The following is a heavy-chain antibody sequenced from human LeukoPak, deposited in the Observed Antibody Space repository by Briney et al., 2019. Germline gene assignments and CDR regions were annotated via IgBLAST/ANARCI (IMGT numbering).Heavy chain of an antibody. CDR1: GFTFTTYA. Sequence: PGGSLRLSCAASGFTFTTYAMNWVRQAPGKGLEWVSAISGSGGSTYYADSVKGRFTISRDNSKNTLYLQMNSLRAEDTAVYYCAKELIQLWLQGQFDYWGQGTLVTVSS. V-gene: IGHV3-23*01. D-gene: IGHD5-18*01. CDR2: ISGSGGST. J-gene: IGHJ4*02. CDR3: AKELIQLWLQGQFDY.